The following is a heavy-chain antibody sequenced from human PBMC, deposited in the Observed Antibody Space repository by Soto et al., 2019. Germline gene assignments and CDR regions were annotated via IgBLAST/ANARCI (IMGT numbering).Heavy chain of an antibody. J-gene: IGHJ6*03. CDR1: GGSISSYY. CDR2: IYYSGST. CDR3: ARVGIAVAGHYYYYYMDV. D-gene: IGHD6-19*01. Sequence: SETLSLTCTVSGGSISSYYWGGIRQPPGKGLEWIGYIYYSGSTNYNPSLKSRVTISVDTSKNQFSLKLSSVTAADTAVYYCARVGIAVAGHYYYYYMDVWGKGTTVTVSS. V-gene: IGHV4-59*12.